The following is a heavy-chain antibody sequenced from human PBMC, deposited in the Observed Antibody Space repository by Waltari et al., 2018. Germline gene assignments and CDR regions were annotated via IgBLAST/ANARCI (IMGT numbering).Heavy chain of an antibody. CDR3: AGQRYSYGPYYFDY. Sequence: QVQLQESGPGLVKPSETLSLTCAVSGYSISGNYYWGWIRQPPGKGLEWIGGLYHSGGGYYNPSLQSRVTISVDTSKNQFSLKLSSVTAADTAVYYCAGQRYSYGPYYFDYWGQGTLVTVSS. D-gene: IGHD5-18*01. CDR2: LYHSGGG. V-gene: IGHV4-38-2*01. J-gene: IGHJ4*02. CDR1: GYSISGNYY.